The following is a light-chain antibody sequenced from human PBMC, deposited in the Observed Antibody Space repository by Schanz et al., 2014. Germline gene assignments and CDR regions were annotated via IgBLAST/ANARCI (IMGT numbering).Light chain of an antibody. CDR1: SSDVGGYNS. CDR3: SSFTSSTTVV. J-gene: IGLJ2*01. Sequence: QSVLTQPASVSGSPGQSITISCTGTSSDVGGYNSVSWYQQHPVKAPKLLIYDVSNRPSGVSNRFSGSKSGNTASLTISGLQAEDEADYYCSSFTSSTTVVFGGGTKLTVL. V-gene: IGLV2-14*01. CDR2: DVS.